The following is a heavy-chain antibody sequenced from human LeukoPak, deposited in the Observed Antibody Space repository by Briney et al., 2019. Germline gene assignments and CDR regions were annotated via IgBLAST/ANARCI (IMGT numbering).Heavy chain of an antibody. CDR2: ISYDGSNK. V-gene: IGHV3-30*04. Sequence: GRSLRLSCAASGFTFSSYAMHWVRQAPGKGLEWVAVISYDGSNKYYADSVKGRFTISRDNSKNTLYLQMNSLRAEDTAVYYCAKDFVLERQAVDYWGQGTLVTVSS. D-gene: IGHD1-1*01. CDR1: GFTFSSYA. J-gene: IGHJ4*02. CDR3: AKDFVLERQAVDY.